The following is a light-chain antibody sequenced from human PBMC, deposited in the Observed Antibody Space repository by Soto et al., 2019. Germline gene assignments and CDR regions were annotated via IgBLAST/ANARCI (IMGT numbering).Light chain of an antibody. CDR1: QGVSTW. J-gene: IGKJ4*01. V-gene: IGKV1D-12*01. Sequence: DIQMTQSPSSVSASVGDRVTITCRVSQGVSTWLAWYQQKPGKAPNLLIYTASSLQSGVPSRFSGSGAGTDFTLTISSLQPEDFATYYCQQTTTFPLTFGGGTKVEI. CDR3: QQTTTFPLT. CDR2: TAS.